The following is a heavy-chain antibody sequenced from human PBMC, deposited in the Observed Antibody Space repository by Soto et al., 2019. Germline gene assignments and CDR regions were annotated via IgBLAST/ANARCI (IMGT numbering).Heavy chain of an antibody. V-gene: IGHV4-34*01. CDR3: ARGLTYYDILTGSPYDY. CDR1: GGSFSGYY. D-gene: IGHD3-9*01. CDR2: INHSGST. J-gene: IGHJ4*02. Sequence: SETLSLTCAVYGGSFSGYYWSWIRQPPGKGLEWIGEINHSGSTNYNPSLKSRVTISVDTSKNQFSLKLSSVTAADTAVYYCARGLTYYDILTGSPYDYWGRGTLVTVSS.